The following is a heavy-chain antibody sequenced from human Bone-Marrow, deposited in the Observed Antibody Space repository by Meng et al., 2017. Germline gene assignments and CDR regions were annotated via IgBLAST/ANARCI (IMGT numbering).Heavy chain of an antibody. J-gene: IGHJ4*02. CDR3: ARDRKDYGSHYFDY. CDR2: IYHSGST. D-gene: IGHD4-17*01. Sequence: QLQLQESCPGLEKPSPTLSLTCTVAGGSISSGGYYWSWIRQHPGKGLEWIGYIYHSGSTDYNPSLKSRVTISVDTSKNQFYLKLSSVTAADTAVYYCARDRKDYGSHYFDYWGQGTLVTVSS. V-gene: IGHV4-31*03. CDR1: GGSISSGGYY.